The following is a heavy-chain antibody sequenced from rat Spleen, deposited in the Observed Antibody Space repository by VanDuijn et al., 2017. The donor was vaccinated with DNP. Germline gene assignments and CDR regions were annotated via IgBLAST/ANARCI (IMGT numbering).Heavy chain of an antibody. CDR2: ISYSGST. V-gene: IGHV3-1*01. J-gene: IGHJ2*01. CDR3: ARWADSRYSSYLRYYFDH. D-gene: IGHD1-2*01. CDR1: GYSITSSY. Sequence: EVQLQESGPGLVKPSQSLSLTCSVTGYSITSSYRWNWIRKFPGNKLEWVGHISYSGSTSYNPSLKSRISITRDTSKNQFFLQMNSLRSEDMATYYCARWADSRYSSYLRYYFDHWGQGVMVTVSS.